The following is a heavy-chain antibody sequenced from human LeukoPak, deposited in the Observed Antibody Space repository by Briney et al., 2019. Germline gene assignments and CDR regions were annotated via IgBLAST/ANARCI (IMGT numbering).Heavy chain of an antibody. D-gene: IGHD3-10*01. CDR2: ISSSSSYI. CDR1: GFTSSSYS. J-gene: IGHJ4*02. Sequence: PGGSLRLSCAASGFTSSSYSMNWVRQAPGKGLEWVSSISSSSSYIYYADSVKGRFTISRDNAKNSLYLQMNSLRAEDTAVYYCARDLLLWFGELGGPTFDYWGQGTLVTVSS. V-gene: IGHV3-21*01. CDR3: ARDLLLWFGELGGPTFDY.